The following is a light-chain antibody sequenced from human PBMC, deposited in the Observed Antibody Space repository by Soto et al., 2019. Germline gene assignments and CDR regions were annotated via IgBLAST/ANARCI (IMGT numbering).Light chain of an antibody. J-gene: IGKJ4*01. V-gene: IGKV3-20*01. Sequence: EIVLTQPPGTLSLSPGERATLSCRASQSVSSSYLAWYQQKPGQAPRLLIYGASSRATGIPDRFSGSGSGTDFTLTISRLEAEDLAVYYCQQYSRSPLTFGGGTKVDIK. CDR2: GAS. CDR1: QSVSSSY. CDR3: QQYSRSPLT.